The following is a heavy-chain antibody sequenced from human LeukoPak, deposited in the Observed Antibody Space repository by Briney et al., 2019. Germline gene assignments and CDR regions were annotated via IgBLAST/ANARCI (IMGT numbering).Heavy chain of an antibody. D-gene: IGHD2-2*01. Sequence: LAGGSLRLSCAASGFTFDDYGMSWVRQAPGEGLEWVSGINWNGGSTGYADSVKGRFTISRDNAKNSLYLQMNSLRAEDTALYHCARDSQCSSTSCYLDYYYGMDVWGQGTTVTVSS. CDR1: GFTFDDYG. CDR3: ARDSQCSSTSCYLDYYYGMDV. J-gene: IGHJ6*02. CDR2: INWNGGST. V-gene: IGHV3-20*01.